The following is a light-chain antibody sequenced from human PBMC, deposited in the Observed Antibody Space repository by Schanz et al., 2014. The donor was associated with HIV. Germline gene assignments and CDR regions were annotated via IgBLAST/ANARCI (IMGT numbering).Light chain of an antibody. CDR3: GTWDNSLTAVV. CDR2: DNY. V-gene: IGLV1-51*01. CDR1: SSNIGNNY. J-gene: IGLJ2*01. Sequence: QSVLTQPPSVSAAPGQKVTISCSGSSSNIGNNYVSWYQQFPGTAPKLLIYDNYQRPSGVPDRFSGSKSGTSATLDISGLQPGDEADYYCGTWDNSLTAVVFGGGTKLTVL.